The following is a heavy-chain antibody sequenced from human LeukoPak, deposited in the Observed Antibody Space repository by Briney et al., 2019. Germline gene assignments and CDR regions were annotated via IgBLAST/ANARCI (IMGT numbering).Heavy chain of an antibody. D-gene: IGHD1-1*01. CDR1: GYTFTSYG. CDR3: ARAHWREGYYFDY. CDR2: LSAYNGNT. V-gene: IGHV1-18*01. Sequence: ASVKVSCKASGYTFTSYGISWVRQAPGQGLEWMGWLSAYNGNTNYAQKLQGRVTVTTDTSTSTAYMELGSLRSDDTVVYYCARAHWREGYYFDYWGQGTLVTVSS. J-gene: IGHJ4*02.